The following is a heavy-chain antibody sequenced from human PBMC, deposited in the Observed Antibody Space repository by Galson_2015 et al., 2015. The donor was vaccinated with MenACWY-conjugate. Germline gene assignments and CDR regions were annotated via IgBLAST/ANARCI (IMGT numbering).Heavy chain of an antibody. V-gene: IGHV2-70*01. CDR3: ARIHFTRRDSSGRDNDY. CDR1: GFSLSTSGMC. CDR2: IDWDADK. D-gene: IGHD6-19*01. Sequence: PELVKPTKPLTLTCTFSGFSLSTSGMCVSWIRQLPGKAMEWLALIDWDADKYYSTSLKTRLTISKDTSKNQVVLTMTNMDPVDTATYYCARIHFTRRDSSGRDNDYWGQGTLVTVSS. J-gene: IGHJ4*02.